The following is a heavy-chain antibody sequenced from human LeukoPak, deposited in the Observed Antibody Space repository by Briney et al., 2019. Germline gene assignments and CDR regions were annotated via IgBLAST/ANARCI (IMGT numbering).Heavy chain of an antibody. Sequence: SETLSLTCAVYGGSFSGYYWSWIRQPPGKGLEWIGEINHSGSTNYNPSLESRVSISVDKSKSQFSLKLSSVTAADTAVYYCARGFYGSGSYSSPGFHAFDVWGQGTMVTVSS. CDR2: INHSGST. J-gene: IGHJ3*01. CDR1: GGSFSGYY. CDR3: ARGFYGSGSYSSPGFHAFDV. D-gene: IGHD3-10*01. V-gene: IGHV4-34*01.